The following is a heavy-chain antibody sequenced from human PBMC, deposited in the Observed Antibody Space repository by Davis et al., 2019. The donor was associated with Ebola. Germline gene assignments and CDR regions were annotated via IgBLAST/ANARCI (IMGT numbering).Heavy chain of an antibody. D-gene: IGHD3-22*01. V-gene: IGHV1-46*03. J-gene: IGHJ3*02. CDR2: INPSGGST. CDR3: ARLSNYYYDSSGYPGAFDI. Sequence: SVKVSCKASGYTFTSYYMHWVRQAPGQGLEWRGIINPSGGSTSYAQKFQGRVTMTRDTSTSTVYMELSSLRSEDTAVYYCARLSNYYYDSSGYPGAFDIWGQGTMVTVSS. CDR1: GYTFTSYY.